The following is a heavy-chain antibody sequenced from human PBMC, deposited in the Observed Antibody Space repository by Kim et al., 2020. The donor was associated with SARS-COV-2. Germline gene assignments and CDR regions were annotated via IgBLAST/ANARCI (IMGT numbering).Heavy chain of an antibody. J-gene: IGHJ4*02. CDR2: INAGNGNT. D-gene: IGHD3-22*01. CDR3: AIGPITMIVVAD. Sequence: ASVKVSCKASGYTFTSYAMHWVRQAPGQRLEWMGWINAGNGNTKYSQKFQGRVTITRDTSASTAYMELSSLRSEDTAVYYCAIGPITMIVVADWGQGTLVTVSS. CDR1: GYTFTSYA. V-gene: IGHV1-3*01.